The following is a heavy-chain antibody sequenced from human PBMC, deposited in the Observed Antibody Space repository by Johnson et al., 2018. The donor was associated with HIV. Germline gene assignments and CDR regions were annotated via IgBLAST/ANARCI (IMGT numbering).Heavy chain of an antibody. Sequence: VQLVESGGGLVQPGGSLRLSCAASGFTFSRYDMHWVRQVTGKVLEWVSAIGAAGDTYYSDSVKGRITISRENAKNSLYLQMNSLRVGDTAIYYCARSSVRDDAIDIWGQGTLVTVSS. CDR1: GFTFSRYD. CDR2: IGAAGDT. V-gene: IGHV3-13*01. D-gene: IGHD3-10*01. J-gene: IGHJ3*02. CDR3: ARSSVRDDAIDI.